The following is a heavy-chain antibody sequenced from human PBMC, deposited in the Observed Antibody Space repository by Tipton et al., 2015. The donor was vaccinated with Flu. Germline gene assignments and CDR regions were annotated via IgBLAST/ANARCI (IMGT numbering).Heavy chain of an antibody. CDR1: GGSISSGGYY. J-gene: IGHJ5*02. D-gene: IGHD4-11*01. CDR3: AGAYDYSNYWFDP. Sequence: LRLSCTVSGGSISSGGYYWSWIRQHPGKGLEWIGYIYYSGSTYYNPSLKSRVTISVDTSKNQFSLKLSSVTAADTAVCYCAGAYDYSNYWFDPWGQGTLVTVSS. CDR2: IYYSGST. V-gene: IGHV4-31*02.